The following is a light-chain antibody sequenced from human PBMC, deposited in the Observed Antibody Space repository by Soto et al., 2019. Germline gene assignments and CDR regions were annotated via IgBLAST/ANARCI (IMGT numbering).Light chain of an antibody. Sequence: VLTQPPSVSAAPGQRVTISCSGSSSNIGGNSVSWYQQLPGTAPKLLIYDDDKRPSGIPDRFSGSKSGTSATLGITGFQSGDEADNYCGSWDSSLSAYVFGTGTKVTVL. CDR2: DDD. CDR3: GSWDSSLSAYV. CDR1: SSNIGGNS. J-gene: IGLJ1*01. V-gene: IGLV1-51*01.